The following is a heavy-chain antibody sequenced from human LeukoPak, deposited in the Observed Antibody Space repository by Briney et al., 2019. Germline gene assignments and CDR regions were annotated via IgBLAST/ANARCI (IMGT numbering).Heavy chain of an antibody. CDR1: GFTFSDYN. D-gene: IGHD5-12*01. Sequence: GGSLRLSCAASGFTFSDYNMNWVRQAPGKGLEWVSYITNGGSTIHHADSVKGRFTISRDNAKKTLYLQMNSLRAEDTAVYYCARQYGGFPNWFDPWGQGALVTVSS. CDR2: ITNGGSTI. V-gene: IGHV3-11*01. J-gene: IGHJ5*02. CDR3: ARQYGGFPNWFDP.